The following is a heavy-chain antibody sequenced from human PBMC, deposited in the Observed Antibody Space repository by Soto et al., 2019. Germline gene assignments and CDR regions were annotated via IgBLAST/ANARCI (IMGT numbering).Heavy chain of an antibody. CDR3: ARGPGIMAKIDY. CDR1: GGSISSGGYY. V-gene: IGHV4-31*03. J-gene: IGHJ4*02. Sequence: QVQLLESGPGLVKPSQTLSLTCTVSGGSISSGGYYWSWIRQHPGKGLEWIGYIYYSGSTYYNPSLKSRVTISVDTSKNQFSLKLSSVTAADTAVYHCARGPGIMAKIDYWGQGTLVTVSS. CDR2: IYYSGST. D-gene: IGHD3-16*01.